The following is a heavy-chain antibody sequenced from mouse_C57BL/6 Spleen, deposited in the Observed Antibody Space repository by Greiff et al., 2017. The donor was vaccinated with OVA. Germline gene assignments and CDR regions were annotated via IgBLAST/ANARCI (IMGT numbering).Heavy chain of an antibody. CDR2: IRNKANNHAT. CDR1: GFTFSDSW. D-gene: IGHD2-4*01. CDR3: TGYYDY. J-gene: IGHJ3*01. Sequence: EVQLVESGGGLVQPGGSMKLSCAASGFTFSDSWMDWVRQSPEKGLEWVAEIRNKANNHATYYGESVKGRFTISRATSKSSVYLHMSSLRDGDTGIYCCTGYYDYWGQGTLVTVSA. V-gene: IGHV6-6*01.